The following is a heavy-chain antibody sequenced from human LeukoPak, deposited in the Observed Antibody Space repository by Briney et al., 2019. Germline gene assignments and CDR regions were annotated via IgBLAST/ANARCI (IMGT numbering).Heavy chain of an antibody. CDR3: ARGKWEPLDY. CDR2: ISSSDSTI. Sequence: PGGSLRLSCSASGFTFSSYEMNWVRQAPGKGLEWVSYISSSDSTIYYADSVKGRFTISRDNAKNSLYLQMNSLRAEDTAVYYCARGKWEPLDYWGQGTLVTVSS. D-gene: IGHD1-26*01. J-gene: IGHJ4*02. V-gene: IGHV3-48*03. CDR1: GFTFSSYE.